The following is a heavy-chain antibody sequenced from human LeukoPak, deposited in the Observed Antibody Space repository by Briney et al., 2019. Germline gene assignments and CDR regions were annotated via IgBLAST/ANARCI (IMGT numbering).Heavy chain of an antibody. CDR2: MNPNSGNT. Sequence: ASVKVSCKASGYTFTSYNIRWVRQATRQGLEWMGWMNPNSGNTGYAQKFQGRVTMTRNTSISTAYMELSSLRSEDTAVYYCARGTDYGDYEDYWGQGTLVTVSS. CDR3: ARGTDYGDYEDY. D-gene: IGHD4-17*01. V-gene: IGHV1-8*01. J-gene: IGHJ4*02. CDR1: GYTFTSYN.